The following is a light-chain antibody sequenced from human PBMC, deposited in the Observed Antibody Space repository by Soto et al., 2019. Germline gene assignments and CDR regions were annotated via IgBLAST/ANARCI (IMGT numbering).Light chain of an antibody. Sequence: QPVLTQSPSDSASLGASFTLTCTLSSGHSNYAIAWHQQQPEKGPRYLMKVNSDGSHTKGDGIPDRFSGSSSGAERYLTISSLQSEDEADYYCQTWGTGIRVVFGGGTKLTVL. J-gene: IGLJ2*01. V-gene: IGLV4-69*02. CDR3: QTWGTGIRVV. CDR2: VNSDGSH. CDR1: SGHSNYA.